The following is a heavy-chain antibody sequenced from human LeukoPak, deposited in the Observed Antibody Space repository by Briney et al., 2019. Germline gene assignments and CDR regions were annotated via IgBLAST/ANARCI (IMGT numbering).Heavy chain of an antibody. Sequence: PSETLSLTCTVSGGSISSYYWSWIRQPPGKGLEWIGYIYYSGSTNYNPSLKSRVTISVDTSKNQFSLKLSSVTAADTAVYYCARLGDEWELPLRENWFDPWGQGTLVTVSS. J-gene: IGHJ5*02. CDR1: GGSISSYY. V-gene: IGHV4-59*08. CDR3: ARLGDEWELPLRENWFDP. D-gene: IGHD1-26*01. CDR2: IYYSGST.